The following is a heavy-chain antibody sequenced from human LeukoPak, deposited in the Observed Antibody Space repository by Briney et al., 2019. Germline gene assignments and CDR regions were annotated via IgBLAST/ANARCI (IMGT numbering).Heavy chain of an antibody. V-gene: IGHV3-23*01. CDR3: AKVPSGWYYLDY. CDR2: ISGSGGGT. CDR1: GFTFSSCA. J-gene: IGHJ4*02. Sequence: GGSLRLSCAASGFTFSSCAMSWGRQSPGKGLEWVSAISGSGGGTYYADSVKSRFTISRDNSKNTLYLQMSSLRVGDTAIYYCAKVPSGWYYLDYWGQGTLVTVSS. D-gene: IGHD6-19*01.